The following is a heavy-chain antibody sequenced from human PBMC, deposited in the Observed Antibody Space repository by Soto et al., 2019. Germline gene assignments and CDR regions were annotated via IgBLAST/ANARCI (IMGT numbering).Heavy chain of an antibody. CDR1: GYTFTSYY. CDR2: INPSGGST. J-gene: IGHJ5*02. Sequence: ASVKVSCKASGYTFTSYYMHWVRQAPGQGLEWMGIINPSGGSTSYAQKFQGRVTMTRDTSTSTVYMELSSLRSEDTAVYYCARDRYYGSGSYYNRNWFDPWGQGTLVTVSS. CDR3: ARDRYYGSGSYYNRNWFDP. V-gene: IGHV1-46*03. D-gene: IGHD3-10*01.